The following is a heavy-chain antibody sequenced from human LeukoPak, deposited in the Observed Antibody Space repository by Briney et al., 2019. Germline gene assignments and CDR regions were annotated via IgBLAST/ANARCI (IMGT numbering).Heavy chain of an antibody. CDR2: ISSSSSYI. V-gene: IGHV3-21*01. CDR1: GFTFSSYI. CDR3: ARDVVEVEGITMIVVVPNAFDI. D-gene: IGHD3-22*01. Sequence: GGSLRLSCAASGFTFSSYIMNWVRQAPGKGLEWVSSISSSSSYIYYADSVKGRFTISRDNAKNSLYLQMNSLRAEDTAVYYCARDVVEVEGITMIVVVPNAFDIWGQGTMVTVSS. J-gene: IGHJ3*02.